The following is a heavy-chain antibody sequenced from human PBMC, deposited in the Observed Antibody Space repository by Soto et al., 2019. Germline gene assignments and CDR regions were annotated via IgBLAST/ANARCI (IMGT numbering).Heavy chain of an antibody. CDR3: ASSGDFWSGYPAPLYYYYGMDV. CDR2: ISSSSSYI. J-gene: IGHJ6*02. Sequence: PGGSLRLSCAASGFTFSSYSMNWVRQAPGKGLEWVSSISSSSSYIYYADSVKGRFTISRDNAKNSLYLQMNSLRAEDTAVYYCASSGDFWSGYPAPLYYYYGMDVWGQGTTVTAP. CDR1: GFTFSSYS. V-gene: IGHV3-21*01. D-gene: IGHD3-3*01.